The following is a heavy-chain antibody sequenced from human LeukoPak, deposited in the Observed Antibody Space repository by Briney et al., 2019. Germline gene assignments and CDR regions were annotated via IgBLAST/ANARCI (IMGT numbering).Heavy chain of an antibody. D-gene: IGHD3-10*01. J-gene: IGHJ6*02. CDR1: GGSISSYY. CDR2: IYYSGST. V-gene: IGHV4-59*01. Sequence: PSETLSLTCTVSGGSISSYYWSWIRQPPGKGLEWIGYIYYSGSTNYNPSLKSRVTISVDTSKNQFSLKLSSVTAADTAVYYCARDRRITMVRGVPTGTFYYGMDVWGQGTTVTVSS. CDR3: ARDRRITMVRGVPTGTFYYGMDV.